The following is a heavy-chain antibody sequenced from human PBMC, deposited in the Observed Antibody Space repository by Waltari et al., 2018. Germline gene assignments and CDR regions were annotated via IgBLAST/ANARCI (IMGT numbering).Heavy chain of an antibody. V-gene: IGHV1-3*01. CDR2: INVGNGDR. D-gene: IGHD5-12*01. J-gene: IGHJ4*02. CDR1: GYTFTTFS. CDR3: TRGIKRGYSSGPENFDY. Sequence: QAQLVQSGAEVKKPGASVKASCKASGYTFTTFSTPWVRQAPGQRLEWMGWINVGNGDRKYSQNFQGRVTFTRDTSANTAYMELSSLRSEDTAVYYCTRGIKRGYSSGPENFDYWGQGTLVTVSS.